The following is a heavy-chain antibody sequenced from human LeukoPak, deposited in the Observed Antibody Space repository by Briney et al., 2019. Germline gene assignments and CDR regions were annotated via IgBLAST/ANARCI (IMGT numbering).Heavy chain of an antibody. Sequence: GESLKIPCKGSGYSFTSYWIGWVRQMPGKGLEWMGIIYPGDSDTRYSPSFQGQVTISADKSISTAYLQWSSLKPSDTTMYYCARQIAVADFDYWGQGTLVTVSS. CDR2: IYPGDSDT. CDR3: ARQIAVADFDY. D-gene: IGHD6-19*01. CDR1: GYSFTSYW. V-gene: IGHV5-51*01. J-gene: IGHJ4*02.